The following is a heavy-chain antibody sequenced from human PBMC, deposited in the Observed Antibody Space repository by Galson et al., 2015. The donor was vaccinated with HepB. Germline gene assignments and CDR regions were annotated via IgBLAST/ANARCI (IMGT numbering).Heavy chain of an antibody. CDR2: ISYDGSNK. CDR3: ARTSGSYGGAFDI. Sequence: SLRLSCAASGFTFSSYAMHWVRQAPGKGLEWVAVISYDGSNKYYADSVKGRFTISRDNSKNTLYLQMNSLRAEDTAVYYCARTSGSYGGAFDIWGQGTMVTVSS. V-gene: IGHV3-30*04. J-gene: IGHJ3*02. CDR1: GFTFSSYA. D-gene: IGHD1-26*01.